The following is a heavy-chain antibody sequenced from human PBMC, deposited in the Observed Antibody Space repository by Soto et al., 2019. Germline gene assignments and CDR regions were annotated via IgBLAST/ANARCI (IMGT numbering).Heavy chain of an antibody. Sequence: EVQLVESGGVVVQPGGSLRLSCAASGFTFDDYTMHWVRQAPGKGLEWVSLISWDGGSTYYADSVKGRFTISRDNSKNSLYLQMNSLRTEDTALYYCAKVDRPMIVVSYYGMDVWGQGTTVTVSS. V-gene: IGHV3-43*01. CDR1: GFTFDDYT. CDR2: ISWDGGST. CDR3: AKVDRPMIVVSYYGMDV. J-gene: IGHJ6*02. D-gene: IGHD3-22*01.